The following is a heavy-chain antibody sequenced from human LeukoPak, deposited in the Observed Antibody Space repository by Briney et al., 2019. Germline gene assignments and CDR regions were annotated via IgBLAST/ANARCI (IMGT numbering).Heavy chain of an antibody. CDR2: ISYDGSNK. CDR3: ARAITMIVESGFDY. Sequence: GGSLRLSCAASGFTFSSYAMHWVRQAPGKGLEWVAVISYDGSNKYYADSVKGRFTISRDNSKSTLYLQMNSLRAEDTAVYYCARAITMIVESGFDYWGQGTLVTVSS. CDR1: GFTFSSYA. D-gene: IGHD3-22*01. V-gene: IGHV3-30-3*01. J-gene: IGHJ4*02.